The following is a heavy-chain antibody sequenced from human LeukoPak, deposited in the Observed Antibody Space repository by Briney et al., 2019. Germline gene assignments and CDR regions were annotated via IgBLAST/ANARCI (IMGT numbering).Heavy chain of an antibody. J-gene: IGHJ4*02. CDR3: AKTRPLDSSSWSHGDY. V-gene: IGHV3-30*18. Sequence: PGKSLRLSCAASGFTFSSYAMHWVRQAPGKGLEWVALISYDGYNKYYADSVKGRFTISRDNSKNTVYLQMNSLRAEDTAVYYCAKTRPLDSSSWSHGDYWGQGTLVTVSS. CDR1: GFTFSSYA. CDR2: ISYDGYNK. D-gene: IGHD6-13*01.